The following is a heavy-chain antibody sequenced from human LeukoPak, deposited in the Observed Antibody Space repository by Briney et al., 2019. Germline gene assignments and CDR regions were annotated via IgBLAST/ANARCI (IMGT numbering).Heavy chain of an antibody. CDR2: IYTSGST. J-gene: IGHJ3*02. CDR3: ARDLDYGDYEYAFDI. D-gene: IGHD4-17*01. Sequence: PSETLSLTCTVSGGSISSYYWSWIRQPAGKGQEWIGRIYTSGSTNYNPSLKSRVTMSVDTSKNQFSLKLSSVTAADTAVYYCARDLDYGDYEYAFDIWGQGTMVTVSS. CDR1: GGSISSYY. V-gene: IGHV4-4*07.